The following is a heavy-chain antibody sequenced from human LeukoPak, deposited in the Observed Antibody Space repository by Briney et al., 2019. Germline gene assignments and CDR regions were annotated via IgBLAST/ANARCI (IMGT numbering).Heavy chain of an antibody. V-gene: IGHV4-59*01. Sequence: SETLSLTCTVSGASISNYYWSWIRQPPGKGLEWIGYIHYSGYTNYKPSLASRVTISVDMSKNQISLRLSSVSAADTAVYYCARHSGGSGWPRWGQGTLVTVSS. J-gene: IGHJ4*02. CDR3: ARHSGGSGWPR. CDR1: GASISNYY. CDR2: IHYSGYT. D-gene: IGHD6-19*01.